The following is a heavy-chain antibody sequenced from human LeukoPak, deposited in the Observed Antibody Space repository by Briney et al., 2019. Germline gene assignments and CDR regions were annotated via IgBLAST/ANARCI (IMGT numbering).Heavy chain of an antibody. D-gene: IGHD6-13*01. CDR1: GYTFTSYD. CDR3: ARGRIAKRFDP. J-gene: IGHJ5*02. V-gene: IGHV1-8*01. CDR2: MNPNSGNT. Sequence: GASVKVSCKASGYTFTSYDINWVRQATGQGLEWMGRMNPNSGNTGYAQKFQGRVTMTRNTSISTVYMELSSLRSEDTAVYYCARGRIAKRFDPWGQGTLVTVSS.